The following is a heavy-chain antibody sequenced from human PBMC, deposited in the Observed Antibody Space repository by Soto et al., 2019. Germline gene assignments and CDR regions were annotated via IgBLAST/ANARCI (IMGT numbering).Heavy chain of an antibody. CDR2: IYPGDSDT. CDR1: GYSFTSYW. D-gene: IGHD3-10*01. CDR3: AGGGVRGVITRTRDYYGMDV. Sequence: GESLKISCKGSGYSFTSYWIGWVRQMPGKGLEWMGTIYPGDSDTRYSPSFQGQVTISADKSIRTAYLQWSSLKASDTAMYYCAGGGVRGVITRTRDYYGMDVWGQGTTVTVSS. V-gene: IGHV5-51*01. J-gene: IGHJ6*02.